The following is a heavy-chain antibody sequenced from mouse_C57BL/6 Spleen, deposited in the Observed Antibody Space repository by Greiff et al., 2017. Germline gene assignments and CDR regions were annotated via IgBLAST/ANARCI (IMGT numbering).Heavy chain of an antibody. V-gene: IGHV1-80*01. CDR2: IYPGEGDT. CDR3: ARDDYDGGFAY. D-gene: IGHD2-4*01. CDR1: GYAFSSYW. J-gene: IGHJ3*01. Sequence: QVQLQQSGAELVKPGASVKISCKASGYAFSSYWMNWVKQRPGKGLEWIGQIYPGEGDTNYNGKFKGKATLTAAKSSSTANMQLSSLTSEDSAVYVCARDDYDGGFAYWGQGTLVTVSA.